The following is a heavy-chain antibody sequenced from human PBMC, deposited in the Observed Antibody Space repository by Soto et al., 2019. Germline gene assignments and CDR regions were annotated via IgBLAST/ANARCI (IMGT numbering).Heavy chain of an antibody. CDR2: IYHSGST. J-gene: IGHJ4*02. V-gene: IGHV4-4*02. CDR1: GGSISSSNW. D-gene: IGHD3-22*01. Sequence: SETLSLTCAVSGGSISSSNWWSWVRQPPGKGLEWIGEIYHSGSTNYNPSLKSRVTISVDKSKNQFSLKLSSVTAADTAVYYCARSKNYYDQSRFDYWGQGTLVTVS. CDR3: ARSKNYYDQSRFDY.